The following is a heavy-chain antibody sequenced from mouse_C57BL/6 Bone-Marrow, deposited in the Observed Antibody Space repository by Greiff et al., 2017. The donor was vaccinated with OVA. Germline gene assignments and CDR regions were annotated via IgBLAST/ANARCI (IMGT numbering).Heavy chain of an antibody. Sequence: VQLQQPGAELVMPGASVKLSCKASGYTFTSYWMHWVKQRPGQGLEWIGEIDPSDSYTNYNQKFKGKSTLTVDKSSSTAYMQLSSLTSEDSAVYYCARELRYYYAMDYWGQGTSVTVSS. D-gene: IGHD1-1*01. CDR1: GYTFTSYW. V-gene: IGHV1-69*01. CDR2: IDPSDSYT. J-gene: IGHJ4*01. CDR3: ARELRYYYAMDY.